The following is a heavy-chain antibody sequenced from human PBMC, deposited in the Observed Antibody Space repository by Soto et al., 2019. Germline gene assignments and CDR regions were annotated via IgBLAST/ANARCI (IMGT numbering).Heavy chain of an antibody. V-gene: IGHV3-11*01. Sequence: XGSLRLSCSGSGFNFCDYYMNWIRQTPVKGLDWVSSILSLESHKFYAASVMGRFSISRDNAKKSLFLQMNNLRAEDTGIYFCATGLKDASNRPSFDAWGPGTPVTVSS. CDR3: ATGLKDASNRPSFDA. D-gene: IGHD3-16*01. J-gene: IGHJ5*02. CDR2: ILSLESHK. CDR1: GFNFCDYY.